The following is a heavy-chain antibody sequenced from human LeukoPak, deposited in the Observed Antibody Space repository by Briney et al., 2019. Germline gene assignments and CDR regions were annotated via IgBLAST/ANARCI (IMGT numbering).Heavy chain of an antibody. CDR2: ISYDGSNK. J-gene: IGHJ4*02. D-gene: IGHD6-13*01. Sequence: GGSLRLSCAASGFTFSSYGMHWVRQAPGKGLEWVAVISYDGSNKYYADSVKGRFTISRDNSKNTLYLQMNSLRAEDTAVYYCARTATDTGEFDYWGQGTLVTVSS. CDR1: GFTFSSYG. CDR3: ARTATDTGEFDY. V-gene: IGHV3-30*03.